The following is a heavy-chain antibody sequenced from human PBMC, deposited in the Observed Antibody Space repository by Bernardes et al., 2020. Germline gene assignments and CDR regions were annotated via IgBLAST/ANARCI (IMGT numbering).Heavy chain of an antibody. J-gene: IGHJ4*02. CDR3: AKDLPYCSGGSCYIRLLGLGNAPDY. V-gene: IGHV3-30*18. CDR2: ISYDGSNK. Sequence: GGSRRLSFAASGFTFSSYGMHWVRQAPGKGLEWVAVISYDGSNKYYADSVKGRFTISRDNSKNTLYLQMNSLRAEDTAVYYCAKDLPYCSGGSCYIRLLGLGNAPDYWGQGTLVTVSS. CDR1: GFTFSSYG. D-gene: IGHD2-15*01.